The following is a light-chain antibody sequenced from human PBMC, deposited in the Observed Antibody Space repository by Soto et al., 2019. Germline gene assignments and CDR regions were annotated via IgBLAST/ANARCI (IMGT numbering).Light chain of an antibody. Sequence: EIVMTQSPATLSVSPGERATLSCRASQSVSSNLAWYQQKPGQAPRLLIYGASTRATGIPARFSGSGSGTEFTLTVACLQSEEFAIYFCQQYNNWPPDRTFGQGTKVQIK. CDR3: QQYNNWPPDRT. V-gene: IGKV3-15*01. J-gene: IGKJ1*01. CDR1: QSVSSN. CDR2: GAS.